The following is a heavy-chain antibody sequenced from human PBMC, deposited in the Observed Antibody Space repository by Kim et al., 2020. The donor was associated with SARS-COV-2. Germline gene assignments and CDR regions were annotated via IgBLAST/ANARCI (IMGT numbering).Heavy chain of an antibody. V-gene: IGHV6-1*01. CDR1: GDSVSSNSAA. J-gene: IGHJ6*02. CDR3: AREDLGYCSSTSCYDYYYYGMDV. D-gene: IGHD2-2*01. Sequence: SQTLSLTCAISGDSVSSNSAAWNWIRQSPSRGLEWLGRTYYRSKWYNDYAVSVKSRITINPDTSKNQFSLQLNSVTPEDTAVYYCAREDLGYCSSTSCYDYYYYGMDVWGQGTTVTVSS. CDR2: TYYRSKWYN.